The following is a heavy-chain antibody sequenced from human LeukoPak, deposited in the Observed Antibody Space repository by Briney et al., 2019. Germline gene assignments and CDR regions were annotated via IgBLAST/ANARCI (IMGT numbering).Heavy chain of an antibody. CDR2: IRSKVFGGTT. D-gene: IGHD3/OR15-3a*01. V-gene: IGHV3-49*04. J-gene: IGHJ4*02. CDR1: GFTFGDHG. CDR3: TRDKDWSYDY. Sequence: GGSLRLSCTASGFTFGDHGVGWVRQAPEKGLEWVGFIRSKVFGGTTEYAASVRGRFPISRDDSKSIAYLQMNSLKTEDTAVYYCTRDKDWSYDYWGQGTLVTVSS.